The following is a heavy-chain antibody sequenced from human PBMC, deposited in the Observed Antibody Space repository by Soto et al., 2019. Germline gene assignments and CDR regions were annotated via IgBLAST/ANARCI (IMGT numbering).Heavy chain of an antibody. CDR2: ISSSSSTI. CDR1: GFTFSSYS. D-gene: IGHD6-19*01. J-gene: IGHJ2*01. V-gene: IGHV3-48*01. Sequence: EVQLVESGGGLVQPGGSLRLSCAASGFTFSSYSMNWVHQAPGKGLEWVSYISSSSSTIYYADSVKGRFTISRDNAKNSLYLQMNSLRAEDTAVYYCARVNRGWLVRLGYFDLWGRGTLVTVSS. CDR3: ARVNRGWLVRLGYFDL.